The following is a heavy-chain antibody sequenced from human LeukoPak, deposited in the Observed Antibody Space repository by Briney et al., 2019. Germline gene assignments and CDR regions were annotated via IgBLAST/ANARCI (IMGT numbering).Heavy chain of an antibody. CDR3: ARDRGGYTYSHDY. V-gene: IGHV4-4*02. CDR2: IYHDGST. J-gene: IGHJ4*02. Sequence: SETLSLTCAAFGGSISSNNWWIWVRQSPEKGLEWIGEIYHDGSTNYNPSLKSRVTISMDKSKNQLSLKLNFVTAADTAVYYCARDRGGYTYSHDYWGQGTLVTVSS. D-gene: IGHD5-18*01. CDR1: GGSISSNNW.